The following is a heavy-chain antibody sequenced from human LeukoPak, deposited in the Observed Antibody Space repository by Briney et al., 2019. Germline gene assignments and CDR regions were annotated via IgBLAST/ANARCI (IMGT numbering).Heavy chain of an antibody. CDR1: GFTFSNYA. J-gene: IGHJ4*02. D-gene: IGHD5-18*01. V-gene: IGHV3-23*01. CDR3: AKNRATGMAFYDY. Sequence: GGSLRLSCAASGFTFSNYAMTWVRQAPGKGLEWVSAISGDGNYIFYADSVKGRFTSSRDNSKSTLYLQMSNLRAEDTAVYYCAKNRATGMAFYDYWGQGTQVTVSS. CDR2: ISGDGNYI.